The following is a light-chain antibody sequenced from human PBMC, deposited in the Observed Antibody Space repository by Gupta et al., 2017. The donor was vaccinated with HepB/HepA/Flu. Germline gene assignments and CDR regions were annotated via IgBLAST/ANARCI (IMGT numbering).Light chain of an antibody. CDR3: QAWDSSIVV. J-gene: IGLJ2*01. CDR2: QDS. V-gene: IGLV3-1*01. Sequence: SSELTPPPSVSVSPGQTASITCSGHKLGEKYACWYQQRPGQSPVVLIYQDSKRPSGIPERFSGSNSGNTATLTISGTQAMDEADYYCQAWDSSIVVFGGGTKLTVL. CDR1: KLGEKY.